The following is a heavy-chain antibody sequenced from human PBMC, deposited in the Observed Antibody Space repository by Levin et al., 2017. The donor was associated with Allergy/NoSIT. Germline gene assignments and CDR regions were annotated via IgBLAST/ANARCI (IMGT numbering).Heavy chain of an antibody. V-gene: IGHV3-48*01. CDR3: ARTAYGMDV. Sequence: GESLKISCEASGFTFSSYSMNWVRQAPGKGLESVSYISRDSSTIHYADSVKGRFTVCRDNAKNSVYLQMNSLRGDDTAVYYCARTAYGMDVWGQGTTVTVSS. CDR2: ISRDSSTI. J-gene: IGHJ6*02. CDR1: GFTFSSYS.